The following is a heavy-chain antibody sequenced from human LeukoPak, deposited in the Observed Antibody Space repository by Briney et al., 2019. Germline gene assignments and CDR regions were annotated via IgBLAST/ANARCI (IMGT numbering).Heavy chain of an antibody. J-gene: IGHJ4*01. CDR2: IKPDGSEG. Sequence: GGSLRLSCAASGFAFGAYWMSWVRQAPGKEPEWVANIKPDGSEGSSVDSVKGRFTISKDNARNSLYLQMNSLRSEDTAVYYCARGSVVAANFDIWGQEPWSPSP. CDR3: ARGSVVAANFDI. V-gene: IGHV3-7*04. CDR1: GFAFGAYW. D-gene: IGHD2-2*01.